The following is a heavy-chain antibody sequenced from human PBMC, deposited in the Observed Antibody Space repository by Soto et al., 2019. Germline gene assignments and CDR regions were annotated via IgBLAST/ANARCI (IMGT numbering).Heavy chain of an antibody. CDR1: SGSISSYY. D-gene: IGHD5-12*01. J-gene: IGHJ4*02. V-gene: IGHV4-59*12. Sequence: SETLSLTCTVTSGSISSYYWSWLRQPPGKGLEWIGNVYYSGTTYYNSSLKSRVTISIDQSKSQFSLTLNSVTAADTAVYFCARLEGLATISYYFDFWGPGALVTVSS. CDR3: ARLEGLATISYYFDF. CDR2: VYYSGTT.